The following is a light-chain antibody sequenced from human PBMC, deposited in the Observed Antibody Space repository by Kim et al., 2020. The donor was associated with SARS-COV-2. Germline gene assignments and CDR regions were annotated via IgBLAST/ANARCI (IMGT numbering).Light chain of an antibody. CDR3: QSYDSSNPVV. CDR1: SGSIASNY. J-gene: IGLJ2*01. Sequence: KTVNLPCTRSSGSIASNYVQWYQQRPGSAPTTVIYEDNQRPSGVPDRFSGSIDSSSNAASLTISGLKTEDEADYYWQSYDSSNPVVFGGGTQLTVL. CDR2: EDN. V-gene: IGLV6-57*03.